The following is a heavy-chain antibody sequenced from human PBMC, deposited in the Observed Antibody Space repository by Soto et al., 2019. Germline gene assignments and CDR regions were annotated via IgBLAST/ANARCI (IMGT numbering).Heavy chain of an antibody. Sequence: GASVKVSCKASGYTFTGYYMHWVRQAPGQGLEWMGWINPNSGGTNYAQKFQGRVTMTRDTSISTAYMELSRLRSDDTAVYYCAIAATIKKGDAFDIWGQGTMVTVSS. CDR2: INPNSGGT. D-gene: IGHD5-12*01. J-gene: IGHJ3*02. CDR3: AIAATIKKGDAFDI. CDR1: GYTFTGYY. V-gene: IGHV1-2*02.